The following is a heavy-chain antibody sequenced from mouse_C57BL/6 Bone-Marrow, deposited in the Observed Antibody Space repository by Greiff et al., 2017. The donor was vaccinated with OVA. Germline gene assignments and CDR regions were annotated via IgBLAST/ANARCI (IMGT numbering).Heavy chain of an antibody. CDR1: GYTFTSYW. CDR2: IYPSDSET. CDR3: ARGSEFAY. Sequence: QVQLQQPGAELVRPGSSVKLSCKASGYTFTSYWMDWVKQRPGQGLEWIGNIYPSDSETHYNQKFKDKATLTVDKSSSTAYMQLSSLTSEDSAVYYGARGSEFAYWGQGTLVTVSA. D-gene: IGHD3-2*02. J-gene: IGHJ3*01. V-gene: IGHV1-61*01.